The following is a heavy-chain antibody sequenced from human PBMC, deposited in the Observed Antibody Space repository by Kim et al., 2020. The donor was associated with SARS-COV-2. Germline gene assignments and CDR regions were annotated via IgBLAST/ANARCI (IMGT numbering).Heavy chain of an antibody. CDR2: ISWDGGST. Sequence: GGSLRLSCAASGFTFDDYTMHWVRQAPGKGLEWVSLISWDGGSTYYADSVKGRFTISRDNSKNSLYLQMNSLRTEDTALYYCAKDISRVAAAGTWGLPYYYYGMDVWGQGTTVTVSS. V-gene: IGHV3-43*01. J-gene: IGHJ6*02. D-gene: IGHD6-13*01. CDR1: GFTFDDYT. CDR3: AKDISRVAAAGTWGLPYYYYGMDV.